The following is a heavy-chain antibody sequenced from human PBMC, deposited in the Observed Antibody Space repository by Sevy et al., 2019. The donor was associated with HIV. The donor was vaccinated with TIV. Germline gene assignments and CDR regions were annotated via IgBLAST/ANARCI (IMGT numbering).Heavy chain of an antibody. V-gene: IGHV3-30-3*01. J-gene: IGHJ4*02. D-gene: IGHD6-19*01. CDR2: ISYDESDK. CDR1: GFTFSRYA. CDR3: ARGVAVHLDY. Sequence: GGSLRLSCAASGFTFSRYALHWVRQAPGKGLEWVAVISYDESDKYYADSVKGRFTISRDNSKNTLYLQMNSLRTEDTAVYHCARGVAVHLDYWGQGTLVTVSS.